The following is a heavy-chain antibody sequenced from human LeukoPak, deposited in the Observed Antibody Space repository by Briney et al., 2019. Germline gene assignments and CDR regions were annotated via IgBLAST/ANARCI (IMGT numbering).Heavy chain of an antibody. D-gene: IGHD6-13*01. J-gene: IGHJ4*02. V-gene: IGHV4-61*01. Sequence: SETLSLTCSVSGGSVSSGISYWSWIRQPPGEGLEWIAYISDSGGSDYNPALRGRVTISLDTSKNQFSLRLTSGTAADTAVYYWARVPAAGTGPDYWGQGTLVTVSS. CDR2: ISDSGGS. CDR1: GGSVSSGISY. CDR3: ARVPAAGTGPDY.